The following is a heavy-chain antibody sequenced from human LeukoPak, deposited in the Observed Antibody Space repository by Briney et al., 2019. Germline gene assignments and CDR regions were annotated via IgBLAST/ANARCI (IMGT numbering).Heavy chain of an antibody. D-gene: IGHD2-2*01. V-gene: IGHV4-39*07. J-gene: IGHJ5*02. CDR1: GGSISSSSYY. Sequence: SETLSLTCTVSGGSISSSSYYWGWIRQPPGKGLEWIGSIYYGGSTYYNPSLESRVTISVDTSKNQFSLKLSSVTAADTAVYFCARESDRYCYSTSCPNWYDPWGQGTLVTVSS. CDR3: ARESDRYCYSTSCPNWYDP. CDR2: IYYGGST.